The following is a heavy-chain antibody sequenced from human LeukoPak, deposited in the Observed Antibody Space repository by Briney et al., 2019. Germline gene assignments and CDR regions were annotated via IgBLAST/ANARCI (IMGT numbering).Heavy chain of an antibody. D-gene: IGHD2-15*01. V-gene: IGHV3-30*02. J-gene: IGHJ5*02. CDR2: IRYDGSHQ. CDR3: AKDSVGGRNWFDP. Sequence: PGGSLRLSCAASGFTFSSFAMHWVRQSSGKGLEWVAFIRYDGSHQYYADSVKGRVTISRDNSKNTLYLQMNSLRPEDTAVYYCAKDSVGGRNWFDPWGQGTLVTVSS. CDR1: GFTFSSFA.